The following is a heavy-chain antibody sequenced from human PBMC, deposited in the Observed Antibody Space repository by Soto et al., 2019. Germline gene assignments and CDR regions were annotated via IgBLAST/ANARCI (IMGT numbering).Heavy chain of an antibody. CDR2: IKQDGSEK. V-gene: IGHV3-7*01. CDR1: GFTFSSYQ. D-gene: IGHD3-10*01. Sequence: GGSLRLSCAASGFTFSSYQMNWVRQAPGKGLEWVANIKQDGSEKYYVDSVKGRFTISRDNAKNSLYLQMNSLRAEDTAVYYCARVAPYYYGSGSYYFDYWGQGTLVTVSS. J-gene: IGHJ4*02. CDR3: ARVAPYYYGSGSYYFDY.